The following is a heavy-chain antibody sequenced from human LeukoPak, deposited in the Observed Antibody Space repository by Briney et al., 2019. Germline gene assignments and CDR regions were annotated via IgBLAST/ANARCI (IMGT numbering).Heavy chain of an antibody. CDR1: GYTFIDYY. CDR3: ARCGGDCYLYYFDC. D-gene: IGHD2-21*02. V-gene: IGHV1-2*02. CDR2: INPNSGGT. Sequence: ASVKVSCKASGYTFIDYYMHWVRQAPGQGLEWMGWINPNSGGTNYAQKFQGRVTMTRDTSISTAYMELSRLRSDDTAVYYCARCGGDCYLYYFDCWGQGTLVTVSS. J-gene: IGHJ4*02.